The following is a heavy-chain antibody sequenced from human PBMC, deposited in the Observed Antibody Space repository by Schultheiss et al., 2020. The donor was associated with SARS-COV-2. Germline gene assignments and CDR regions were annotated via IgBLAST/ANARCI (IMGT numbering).Heavy chain of an antibody. CDR2: IYFTGTT. CDR3: ARGFGAGPFDI. J-gene: IGHJ3*02. Sequence: SETLSLTCTVSGGSISSGGYYWSWIRQPAGKGLEWIGSIYFTGTTYYNPSLKSRVTISVDTSKNQFSLKLNSVTAADTAVYYCARGFGAGPFDIWGQGTTVTVSS. CDR1: GGSISSGGYY. V-gene: IGHV4-61*10. D-gene: IGHD3-10*01.